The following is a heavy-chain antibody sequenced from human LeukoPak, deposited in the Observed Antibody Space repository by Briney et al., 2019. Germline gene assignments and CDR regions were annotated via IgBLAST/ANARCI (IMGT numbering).Heavy chain of an antibody. CDR3: ARLLFGELLSPNSDYYGMDV. D-gene: IGHD3-10*02. Sequence: GESLKISCKGSGYSFTSYWIGWVRQMPGKGLEWMGIIYPGDSDTRYSPSFQGQVTISADKSISTAYLQWSSLKASDTAMYYCARLLFGELLSPNSDYYGMDVWGQGTTVTVSS. J-gene: IGHJ6*02. CDR2: IYPGDSDT. V-gene: IGHV5-51*01. CDR1: GYSFTSYW.